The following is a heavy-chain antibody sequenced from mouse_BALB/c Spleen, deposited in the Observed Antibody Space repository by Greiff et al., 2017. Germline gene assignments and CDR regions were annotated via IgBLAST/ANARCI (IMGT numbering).Heavy chain of an antibody. D-gene: IGHD2-13*01. J-gene: IGHJ2*01. CDR1: GFNIKDYY. CDR2: IDPENGDT. V-gene: IGHV14-4*02. CDR3: DAWWGDYFPFDY. Sequence: VHVKQSGAELVRSGASVKLSCTASGFNIKDYYMHWVKQRPEQGLEWIGWIDPENGDTEYAPKFQGKATMTADTSSNTAYLQLSSLTSEDTAVYCGDAWWGDYFPFDYWGQGTTLTVSS.